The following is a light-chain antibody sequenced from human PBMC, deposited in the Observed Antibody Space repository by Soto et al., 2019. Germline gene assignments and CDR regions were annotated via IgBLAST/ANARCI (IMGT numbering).Light chain of an antibody. CDR2: GAS. CDR1: ESISSW. V-gene: IGKV1-5*01. J-gene: IGKJ5*01. Sequence: DIKMSQSPSTLSVSVGDRVTITCRASESISSWLAWYQQKLGKAPKLLIYGASTLQSGVPSRFSGSGSGTDFTLTISCLQSEDFATYYCQQYYSNLPSTFGQGTRLEIK. CDR3: QQYYSNLPST.